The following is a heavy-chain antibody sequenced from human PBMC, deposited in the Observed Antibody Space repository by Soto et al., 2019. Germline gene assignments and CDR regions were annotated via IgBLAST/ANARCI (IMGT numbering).Heavy chain of an antibody. Sequence: PGGSLRLSCAASGFTFSSYGMHWVRQAPGKGLEWVAVISYDGSSTSYAEAVKGRFTISRDNTKNMLSLQMNSLRTEDTAVYYCARASGYDILTGYWLGYFDYWGRGALVTVSS. D-gene: IGHD3-9*01. CDR2: ISYDGSST. V-gene: IGHV3-30*03. CDR1: GFTFSSYG. J-gene: IGHJ4*02. CDR3: ARASGYDILTGYWLGYFDY.